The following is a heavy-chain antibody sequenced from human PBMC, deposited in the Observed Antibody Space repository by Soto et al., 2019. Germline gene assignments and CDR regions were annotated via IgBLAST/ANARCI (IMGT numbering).Heavy chain of an antibody. V-gene: IGHV4-31*03. CDR2: IYYGGST. Sequence: QVRLQESGPGLVKPSQTLSLTCTVFGDSISSGGYYWNWIRQHPGKGLEWIVYIYYGGSTYYNPSLKSRVTISVDTSKNQCSLKLSSVTAADTAVYYCAREAAGRNWFDPWGQGALVTVSS. CDR3: AREAAGRNWFDP. CDR1: GDSISSGGYY. J-gene: IGHJ5*02. D-gene: IGHD6-13*01.